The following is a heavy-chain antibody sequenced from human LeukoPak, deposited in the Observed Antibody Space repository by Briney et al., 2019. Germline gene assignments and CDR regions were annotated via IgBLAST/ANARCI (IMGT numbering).Heavy chain of an antibody. D-gene: IGHD3-10*01. CDR3: ASHYYGSGSYLDAFDI. Sequence: GSLRLSCAASGFTFSSYAMSWVRQPPGKGLEWIGSIYYSGSAYYNPSLKSRVTISVDTSKNQFSLKLSSVTAADTAVYYCASHYYGSGSYLDAFDIWGQGTMVTVSS. CDR1: GFTFSSYA. CDR2: IYYSGSA. J-gene: IGHJ3*02. V-gene: IGHV4-39*01.